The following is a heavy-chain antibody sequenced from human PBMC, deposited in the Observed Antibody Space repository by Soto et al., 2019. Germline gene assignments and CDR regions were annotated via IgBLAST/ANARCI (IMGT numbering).Heavy chain of an antibody. J-gene: IGHJ4*02. CDR2: IYYSGST. CDR3: ARDIAAAGTGDY. D-gene: IGHD6-13*01. V-gene: IGHV4-61*01. CDR1: GGSVSSGSYY. Sequence: QVQLQESGPGLVKPSETLSLTCTVSGGSVSSGSYYWSWIRQPPGKGLEWIGYIYYSGSTNYNPSLKSRVTISVDTSKNQFSLKLSSVTAADTAVYYCARDIAAAGTGDYWGQGTLVTVSS.